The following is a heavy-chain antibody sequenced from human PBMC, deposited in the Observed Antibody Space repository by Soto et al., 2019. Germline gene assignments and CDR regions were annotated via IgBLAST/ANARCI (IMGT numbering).Heavy chain of an antibody. J-gene: IGHJ4*02. CDR3: ARVDYYDSSGYYYGDY. CDR1: GGTFSSYA. D-gene: IGHD3-22*01. V-gene: IGHV1-69*13. CDR2: IIPIFGTA. Sequence: ASVKVSCKASGGTFSSYAISWVRQAPGQGLEWMGGIIPIFGTANYAQKFQGRVTITADESTSTAYMELSSLRSEDTAVFYCARVDYYDSSGYYYGDYWGQGTLVTVSS.